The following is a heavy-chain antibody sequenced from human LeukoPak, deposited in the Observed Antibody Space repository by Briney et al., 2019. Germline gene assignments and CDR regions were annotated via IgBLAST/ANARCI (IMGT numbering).Heavy chain of an antibody. J-gene: IGHJ4*02. CDR3: ARAPSYDFWSGYPYYFDY. D-gene: IGHD3-3*01. CDR1: GGSISSSSYY. Sequence: SETLSLTCTVYGGSISSSSYYWGWIRQPPGKGLEWIGSIYYSGSTYYNPSLKSRVTISVDTSKNQFSLKLSSVTAADTAVYYCARAPSYDFWSGYPYYFDYWGQGTLVTVSS. V-gene: IGHV4-39*07. CDR2: IYYSGST.